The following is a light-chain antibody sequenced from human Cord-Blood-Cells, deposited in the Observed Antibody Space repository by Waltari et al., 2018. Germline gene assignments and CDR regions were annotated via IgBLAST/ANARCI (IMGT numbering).Light chain of an antibody. CDR2: LNSDGSH. J-gene: IGLJ3*02. CDR1: SGHSSYA. Sequence: QLVLTQSPSASASLGASVKLTCTLSSGHSSYAIAWHQQQPEKGPRYLRKLNSDGSHSKGDGIPDRFSGSSSGAERYLTISSLQSEDEADYYCQTWGTGWVFGGGTKLTVL. V-gene: IGLV4-69*01. CDR3: QTWGTGWV.